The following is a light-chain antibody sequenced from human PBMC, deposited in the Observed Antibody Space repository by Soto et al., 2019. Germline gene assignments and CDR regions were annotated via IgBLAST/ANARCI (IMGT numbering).Light chain of an antibody. CDR3: CSYVGSSVI. CDR1: NSDVGGYNY. J-gene: IGLJ2*01. Sequence: QSVLTQPRSVSGSPGQSVTISCTGTNSDVGGYNYVSWYQQHPGKAPKLMIYDVTKRPSGVPDRFSGSKSGNTASLTISGLWAEDEADYYCCSYVGSSVIFGGGTKLTVL. V-gene: IGLV2-11*01. CDR2: DVT.